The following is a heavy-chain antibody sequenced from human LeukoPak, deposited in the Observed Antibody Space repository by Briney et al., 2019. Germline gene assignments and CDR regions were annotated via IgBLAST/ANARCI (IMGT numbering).Heavy chain of an antibody. D-gene: IGHD4-23*01. J-gene: IGHJ5*02. CDR2: IRHDGSNK. V-gene: IGHV3-30*02. Sequence: GGSLRLSCAASGFTFSSYGMHWVRQAPGKGLEWVAFIRHDGSNKYYADSVKGRFTISRDNSKNTLYLQLNILRAEDTSVYYCAKNSGVIPGFDPWGQGTLVTVSS. CDR3: AKNSGVIPGFDP. CDR1: GFTFSSYG.